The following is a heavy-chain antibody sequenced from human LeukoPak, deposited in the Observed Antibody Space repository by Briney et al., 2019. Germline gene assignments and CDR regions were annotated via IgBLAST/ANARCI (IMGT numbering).Heavy chain of an antibody. CDR2: IIPIFGTA. Sequence: SVKVSCKASGGTFSSYAISWVRQAPGQGLEWMGGIIPIFGTANYAQKFHGRVTITTDESTSTAYMELSSLRSEDTAVYYCARGIVVVTAIPPHYFDYWGQGTLVTVSS. V-gene: IGHV1-69*05. CDR3: ARGIVVVTAIPPHYFDY. D-gene: IGHD2-21*02. CDR1: GGTFSSYA. J-gene: IGHJ4*02.